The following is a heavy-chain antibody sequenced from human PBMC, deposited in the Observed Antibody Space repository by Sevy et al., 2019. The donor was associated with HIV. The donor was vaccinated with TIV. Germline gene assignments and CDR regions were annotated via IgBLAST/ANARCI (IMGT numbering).Heavy chain of an antibody. D-gene: IGHD3-22*01. CDR1: GFKFSSYS. J-gene: IGHJ4*02. CDR2: ISGSGTTI. CDR3: ARDPAYFDSSGYYDY. V-gene: IGHV3-48*01. Sequence: GGSLRLSCAASGFKFSSYSMNWVRQAPGKGLEWLSYISGSGTTIYYADSVKGRFTISRDSVKNSLYLQMNSLKAEDMAVYYCARDPAYFDSSGYYDYWGQGSQVTVSS.